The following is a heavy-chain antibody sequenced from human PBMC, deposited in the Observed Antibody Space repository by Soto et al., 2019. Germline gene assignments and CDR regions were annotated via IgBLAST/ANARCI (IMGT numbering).Heavy chain of an antibody. V-gene: IGHV1-3*01. D-gene: IGHD3-10*02. CDR1: GYTFNSHA. CDR2: INAGNGNT. CDR3: GRDQSGIGYYVDWFDP. Sequence: QVRFMQSGAEVKKPGASVKVSCKASGYTFNSHAIHWVRQAPGQRPEWLGWINAGNGNTYYSEKFEGRVTFTRDTVATTVNMELTSLTSEDTAVYYCGRDQSGIGYYVDWFDPWGQGTLVTVSS. J-gene: IGHJ5*02.